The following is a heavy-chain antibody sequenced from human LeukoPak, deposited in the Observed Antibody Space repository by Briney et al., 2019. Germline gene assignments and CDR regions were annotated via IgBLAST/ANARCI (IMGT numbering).Heavy chain of an antibody. V-gene: IGHV3-33*01. CDR1: EFTFTTYG. CDR3: ARGRRPVGGKRYFDY. CDR2: IYYDGSNI. J-gene: IGHJ4*02. D-gene: IGHD1-26*01. Sequence: PGRSLTLSCAASEFTFTTYGMHWVRQAPGKGLEWVAFIYYDGSNIYYADYVKGRFTISRDISKNTLYLQMDSLRAEDTAVYYCARGRRPVGGKRYFDYWGQGTLVTVSS.